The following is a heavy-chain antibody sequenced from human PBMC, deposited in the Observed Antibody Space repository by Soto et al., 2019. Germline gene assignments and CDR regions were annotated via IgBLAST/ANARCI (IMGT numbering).Heavy chain of an antibody. Sequence: EVQLVESGGGLVQPGGSLRLSCAASGFTFSDYALNWVRQAPGEGLEWLSYISSSSSTIYFADSLKGRFTISRDNAKNSLYLQMNCLRDEDTAVYYCASTLQYCTSTSFYPGGRLAYWGQGTLVTVSS. CDR3: ASTLQYCTSTSFYPGGRLAY. V-gene: IGHV3-48*02. D-gene: IGHD2-2*01. CDR1: GFTFSDYA. J-gene: IGHJ4*02. CDR2: ISSSSSTI.